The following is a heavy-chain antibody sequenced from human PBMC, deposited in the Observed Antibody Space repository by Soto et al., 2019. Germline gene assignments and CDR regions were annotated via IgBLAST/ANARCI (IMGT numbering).Heavy chain of an antibody. J-gene: IGHJ6*02. CDR2: ISSYGGST. D-gene: IGHD3-10*01. Sequence: EVQLVESGGGLVQPGGSLRLSCSASGFTFSSYPMHWVRQAPGKGLEYVSAISSYGGSTYYADSVKGRFTISRDNSKITLYLQMSSLSGVDSAVYYCVNSLYYYGSGSSTYYYYYGMDVWGQGTMVTVS. CDR1: GFTFSSYP. CDR3: VNSLYYYGSGSSTYYYYYGMDV. V-gene: IGHV3-64D*06.